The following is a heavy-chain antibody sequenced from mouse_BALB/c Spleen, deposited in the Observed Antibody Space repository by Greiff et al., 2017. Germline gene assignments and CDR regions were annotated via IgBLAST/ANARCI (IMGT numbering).Heavy chain of an antibody. Sequence: VQLQQSGAELVRPGTSVKVSCKASGYAFTNYLIEWVKQRPGQGLEWIGVINPGSGGTNYNEKFKGKATLTADKSSSTAYMQLSSLTSDDSAVYFCARGGIRMGAMDYWGQGTSVTVSS. CDR3: ARGGIRMGAMDY. V-gene: IGHV1-54*01. CDR1: GYAFTNYL. J-gene: IGHJ4*01. CDR2: INPGSGGT. D-gene: IGHD2-10*02.